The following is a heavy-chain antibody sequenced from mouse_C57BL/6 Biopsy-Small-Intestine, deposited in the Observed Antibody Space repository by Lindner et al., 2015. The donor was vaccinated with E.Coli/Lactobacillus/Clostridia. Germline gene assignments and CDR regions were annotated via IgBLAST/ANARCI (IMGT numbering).Heavy chain of an antibody. D-gene: IGHD1-1*01. J-gene: IGHJ3*01. CDR1: GFTFSDYG. Sequence: VQLQESGGGLVKPGGSLKLSCAASGFTFSDYGMHWVRQAPERGLEWVAYISSGSDTIYYADTVKGRFTISRDDAKNTLFLQMTSLRSEDTAMYYCARPDYIISFAYWGQGTLVTVSA. CDR3: ARPDYIISFAY. V-gene: IGHV5-17*01. CDR2: ISSGSDTI.